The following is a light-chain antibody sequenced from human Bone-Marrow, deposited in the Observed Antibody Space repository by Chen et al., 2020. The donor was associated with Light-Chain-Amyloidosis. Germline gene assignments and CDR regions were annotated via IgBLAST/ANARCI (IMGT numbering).Light chain of an antibody. V-gene: IGLV3-21*02. Sequence: SYVLTQPSSVSVAPGQTATIACGGNNIGSTSVHWYQQTPGQAPLLVVYDDSDRPSGIPERVSGANSGNTATRTISRVEAGDGADYYCQVWDRGSDRPVFGGGTKLTVL. CDR1: NIGSTS. J-gene: IGLJ3*02. CDR3: QVWDRGSDRPV. CDR2: DDS.